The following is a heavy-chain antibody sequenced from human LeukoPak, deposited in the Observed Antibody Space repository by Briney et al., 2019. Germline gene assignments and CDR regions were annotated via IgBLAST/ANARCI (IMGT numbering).Heavy chain of an antibody. CDR3: ARAPDFWSGYGVGY. CDR1: GFTFSSYS. V-gene: IGHV3-21*01. CDR2: ISSSSSYI. D-gene: IGHD3-3*01. Sequence: GGSLRLSCAASGFTFSSYSMNWGRQAPGKGLEGVSSISSSSSYIYYADSVKGGFSISIDNAKNSLYLQMNSLRAEDTAVYYCARAPDFWSGYGVGYWGQGTLVTVSS. J-gene: IGHJ4*02.